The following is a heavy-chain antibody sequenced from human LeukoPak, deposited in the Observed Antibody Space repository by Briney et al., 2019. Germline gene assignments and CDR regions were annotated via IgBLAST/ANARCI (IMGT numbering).Heavy chain of an antibody. V-gene: IGHV3-20*04. CDR3: AGGDRNGWYFDY. D-gene: IGHD6-19*01. CDR1: GFMFDDHG. Sequence: PGGSLRLSCAASGFMFDDHGMSWVRQVAGKGLEWVSGINWDGGSTGYADSVKGRFTISRDNAKNSLYLQMNSLRAEDTALYYCAGGDRNGWYFDYWGQGILVTVSS. J-gene: IGHJ4*02. CDR2: INWDGGST.